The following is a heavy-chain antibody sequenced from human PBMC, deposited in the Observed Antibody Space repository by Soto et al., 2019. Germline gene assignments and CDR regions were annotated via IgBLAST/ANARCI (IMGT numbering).Heavy chain of an antibody. Sequence: QVQLVQSGAEEKKPGASVKVSCKASGYTFTGYAMHWVRQAPGQRLEWMGWINDGNGNTKYSQKFQGRVTITRDTSASTAYMELSSLRSEDTAVYYSARAVAVPADFDYWGQGTLVTVSS. D-gene: IGHD6-19*01. CDR1: GYTFTGYA. J-gene: IGHJ4*02. CDR3: ARAVAVPADFDY. CDR2: INDGNGNT. V-gene: IGHV1-3*05.